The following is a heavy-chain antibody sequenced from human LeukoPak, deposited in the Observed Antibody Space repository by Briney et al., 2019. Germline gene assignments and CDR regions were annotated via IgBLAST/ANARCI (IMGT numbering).Heavy chain of an antibody. CDR2: IIPIFGTA. CDR3: ARGGSFKSPLFDY. V-gene: IGHV1-69*13. Sequence: SVKVSCKASGGTFSSYAISWVRQAPGQGLEWMGGIIPIFGTANYAQKFQGRVTITADESTSTAYMELSSLRSEDTAVYYCARGGSFKSPLFDYWGQGTLITVSS. CDR1: GGTFSSYA. D-gene: IGHD1-26*01. J-gene: IGHJ4*02.